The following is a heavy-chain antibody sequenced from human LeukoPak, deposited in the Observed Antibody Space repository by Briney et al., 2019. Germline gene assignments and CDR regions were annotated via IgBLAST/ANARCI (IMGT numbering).Heavy chain of an antibody. V-gene: IGHV1-2*02. CDR3: ARDKSRYYYDSSDAFDI. CDR2: INPNSGGT. D-gene: IGHD3-22*01. J-gene: IGHJ3*02. Sequence: ASVKVSCKASGYTFTGYYMHWVRQAPGQGLEWMGWINPNSGGTNYAQKFQSRVTMTRDTSISTAYMELSRLRSDDTAVYYCARDKSRYYYDSSDAFDIWGQGTMVTVSS. CDR1: GYTFTGYY.